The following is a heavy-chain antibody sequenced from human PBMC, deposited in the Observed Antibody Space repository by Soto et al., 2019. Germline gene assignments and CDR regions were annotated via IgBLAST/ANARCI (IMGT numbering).Heavy chain of an antibody. V-gene: IGHV3-73*01. CDR3: TRRVLRYFDWDKYGMDV. CDR2: IRSKANSYAT. J-gene: IGHJ6*02. Sequence: GGSLRLSCAASGFTFSGSAMHWVRQASGKGLEWVGRIRSKANSYATAYAASVKGRFTISRDDSKNTAYLQMNSLKTEDTAVYYCTRRVLRYFDWDKYGMDVWGQGTTVPVSS. D-gene: IGHD3-9*01. CDR1: GFTFSGSA.